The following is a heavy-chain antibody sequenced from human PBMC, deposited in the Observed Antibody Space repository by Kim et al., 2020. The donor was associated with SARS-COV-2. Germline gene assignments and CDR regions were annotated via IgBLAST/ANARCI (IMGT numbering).Heavy chain of an antibody. D-gene: IGHD4-4*01. J-gene: IGHJ2*01. CDR3: ARGLRYSSYWYFDL. CDR2: IYYSGST. Sequence: SETLSLTCTVSGGSISSYYWSWIRQPPGKGLEWIGYIYYSGSTNYNPSLKSRVTISVDTSKNQFSLKLSSVTAADTAVYYCARGLRYSSYWYFDLWGRGT. CDR1: GGSISSYY. V-gene: IGHV4-59*13.